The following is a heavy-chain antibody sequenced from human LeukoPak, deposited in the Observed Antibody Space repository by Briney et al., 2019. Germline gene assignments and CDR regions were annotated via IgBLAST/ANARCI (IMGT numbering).Heavy chain of an antibody. CDR2: ISSNGGST. Sequence: GGSLRLSCAASGFTFSSYAMHWVRQAPGKGLEYVSAISSNGGSTYYANSVKGRFTISRDNSKNTLYLQMGSLRAEDMAVYYCARGRAVAGIWRHYMDVWGKGTTVTVSS. J-gene: IGHJ6*03. D-gene: IGHD6-19*01. CDR1: GFTFSSYA. V-gene: IGHV3-64*01. CDR3: ARGRAVAGIWRHYMDV.